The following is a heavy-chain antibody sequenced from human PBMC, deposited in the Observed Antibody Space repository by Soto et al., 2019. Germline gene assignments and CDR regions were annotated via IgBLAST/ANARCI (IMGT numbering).Heavy chain of an antibody. CDR1: GFTFSSYE. J-gene: IGHJ4*02. D-gene: IGHD3-9*01. V-gene: IGHV3-48*03. CDR2: ISGIGGSI. Sequence: EVQLVESGGGLVQPGGSLRLSCAASGFTFSSYEMNWVRQAPGKGLEWVSYISGIGGSIYYADSVKGRFTISRDNAKKSLYLQMNALRAEDTAVYYCARESDYDTFDYWGQGTLVTVSS. CDR3: ARESDYDTFDY.